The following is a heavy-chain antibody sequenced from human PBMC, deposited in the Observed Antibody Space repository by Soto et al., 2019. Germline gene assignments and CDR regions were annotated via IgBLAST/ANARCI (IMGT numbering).Heavy chain of an antibody. J-gene: IGHJ3*02. CDR3: AGVGLLRVVFDALDI. D-gene: IGHD2-15*01. Sequence: GGSLSLSCAASGFTFSSYSMNWVRQAPGKGLEWVSSISSSSSYIYYADSVKGRFTISRDNAKNSLYLQMNSLRAEDTAVYYFAGVGLLRVVFDALDIWGKGTMVTVSS. V-gene: IGHV3-21*01. CDR2: ISSSSSYI. CDR1: GFTFSSYS.